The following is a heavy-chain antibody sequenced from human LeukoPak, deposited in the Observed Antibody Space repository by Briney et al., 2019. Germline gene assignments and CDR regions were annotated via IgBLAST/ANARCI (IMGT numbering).Heavy chain of an antibody. CDR2: VIPIFGTA. D-gene: IGHD4-23*01. V-gene: IGHV1-69*13. Sequence: ASVKVSCKASGGTFHIYAISWVRQPPGQGLEWMGGVIPIFGTANYAQKFQGRVTITADESTSTAYMELSSLRSEDTAVYYCARVMGAWGSTVVTPLNYFDYWGQGTLVTVSS. J-gene: IGHJ4*02. CDR1: GGTFHIYA. CDR3: ARVMGAWGSTVVTPLNYFDY.